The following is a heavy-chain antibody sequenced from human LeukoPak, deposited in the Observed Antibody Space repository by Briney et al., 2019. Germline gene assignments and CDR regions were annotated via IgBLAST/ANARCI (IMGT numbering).Heavy chain of an antibody. V-gene: IGHV4-4*07. CDR2: IYTSGST. Sequence: PSETLSLTCTVSGGSISSYYWSWLRQPAGKGLEWIGRIYTSGSTNYKPSLTSRVTMSVDTSKNQFSLKLSSVTAADTAVYYCAREGFGEPMNNWFDPWGQGTLVTVSS. CDR1: GGSISSYY. D-gene: IGHD3-10*01. J-gene: IGHJ5*02. CDR3: AREGFGEPMNNWFDP.